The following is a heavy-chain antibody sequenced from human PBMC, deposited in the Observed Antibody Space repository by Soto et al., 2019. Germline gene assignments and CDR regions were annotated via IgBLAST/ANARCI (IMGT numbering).Heavy chain of an antibody. CDR1: AGSFSHYY. CDR3: ARGGSSDWQVALDI. Sequence: SETLSLTCAVYAGSFSHYYWNWIRQSPGKGLEWIGKIKHSGSSNYNPSLRSRVSISVDMSKNQVSLRLSSVTAADTAVYYCARGGSSDWQVALDIWGQGTMVTVS. CDR2: IKHSGSS. D-gene: IGHD6-19*01. J-gene: IGHJ3*02. V-gene: IGHV4-34*01.